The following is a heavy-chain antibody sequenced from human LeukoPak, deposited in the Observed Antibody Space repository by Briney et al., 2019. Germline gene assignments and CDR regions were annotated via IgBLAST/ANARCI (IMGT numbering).Heavy chain of an antibody. J-gene: IGHJ4*02. Sequence: GGSLRLSCAASGFSFNSYWMSWVRQAPGKRLEWAANIKQDGSETKYVDSVKGRFTISRDNAKNSLFLQMDSLRAEDTAVYYCARVGSSYCSSTSCRTFDYWGQGTLVTVSS. CDR3: ARVGSSYCSSTSCRTFDY. CDR1: GFSFNSYW. V-gene: IGHV3-7*01. D-gene: IGHD2-2*01. CDR2: IKQDGSET.